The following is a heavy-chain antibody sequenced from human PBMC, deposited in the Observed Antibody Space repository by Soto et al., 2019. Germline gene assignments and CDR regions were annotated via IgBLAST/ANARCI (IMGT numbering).Heavy chain of an antibody. CDR3: ARHFDILTGYSAEGWFDP. J-gene: IGHJ5*02. CDR1: GGSISSSSYY. CDR2: IYYSGST. V-gene: IGHV4-39*01. D-gene: IGHD3-9*01. Sequence: QLQLQESGPGLVKPSETLSLTCTVSGGSISSSSYYWGWIRQPPGKGLEWIGSIYYSGSTYYNPSLKSRVTISVDTSKNQFSLKLSSVTAADTAVYYCARHFDILTGYSAEGWFDPWGQGTLVTVSS.